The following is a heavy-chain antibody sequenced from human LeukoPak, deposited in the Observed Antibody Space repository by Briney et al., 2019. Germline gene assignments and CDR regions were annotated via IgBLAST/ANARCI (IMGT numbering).Heavy chain of an antibody. CDR1: GGSIRSYY. Sequence: SETLSLTCTVSGGSIRSYYWSWVRQPPGKGLEWVGYIYYSGSTNYNRSIKTRVTISVDTSKNQFPLKLSSVTAADTAVYYCARVYYSSSYDYWYFDLWGRGTLVTVSS. J-gene: IGHJ2*01. V-gene: IGHV4-59*01. CDR3: ARVYYSSSYDYWYFDL. CDR2: IYYSGST. D-gene: IGHD6-13*01.